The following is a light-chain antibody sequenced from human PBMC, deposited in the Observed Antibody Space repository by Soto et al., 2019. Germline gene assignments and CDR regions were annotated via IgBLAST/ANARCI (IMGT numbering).Light chain of an antibody. CDR2: EGN. J-gene: IGLJ2*01. CDR1: SSDVGSYNL. CDR3: CSYAGSSTVV. Sequence: QSALTQPASVSGSPGQSITISCTGTSSDVGSYNLVSWYQQHPGKAPKLMIYEGNKRPSGVSNRFSGSKSGNTAALTISGLQAEDEADDYCCSYAGSSTVVLGGGTQLTVL. V-gene: IGLV2-23*01.